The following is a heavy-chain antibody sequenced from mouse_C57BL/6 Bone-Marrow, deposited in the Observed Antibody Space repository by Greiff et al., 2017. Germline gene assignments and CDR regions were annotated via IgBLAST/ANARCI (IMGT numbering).Heavy chain of an antibody. CDR2: FYPGSGSI. D-gene: IGHD1-1*01. CDR1: GYTFTEYT. CDR3: ARPEGYGRSYWYVDV. V-gene: IGHV1-62-2*01. Sequence: QVQLQQSGAELVKPGASVKLSCKASGYTFTEYTIHWVKQRPGQGLEWIGWFYPGSGSIKYNEKVKDKATLTADKSSSTAYMELSRLTSEDSAVYVCARPEGYGRSYWYVDVWGTAATVTVSS. J-gene: IGHJ1*03.